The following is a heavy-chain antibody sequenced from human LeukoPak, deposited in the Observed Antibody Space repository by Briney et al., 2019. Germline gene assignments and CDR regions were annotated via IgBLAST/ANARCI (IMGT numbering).Heavy chain of an antibody. CDR2: IYYSGST. Sequence: SETLSLTCTVSGDSISSYYWSWIRQPPGKGLEWIGYIYYSGSTNYNPSLKSRLTIPVDTSKNQFSLKLSSVTAADTAVYYCARSNYYFDYWGQGTLVTVSS. J-gene: IGHJ4*02. CDR1: GDSISSYY. CDR3: ARSNYYFDY. D-gene: IGHD1-7*01. V-gene: IGHV4-59*01.